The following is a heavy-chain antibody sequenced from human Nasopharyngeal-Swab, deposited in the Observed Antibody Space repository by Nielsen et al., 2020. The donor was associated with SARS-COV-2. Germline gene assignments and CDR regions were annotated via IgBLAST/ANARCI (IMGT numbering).Heavy chain of an antibody. V-gene: IGHV1-18*01. CDR1: GYTFTSYG. CDR3: ARALWVGYDILTGYYGGAYYYYMDV. Sequence: ASVKVSCKASGYTFTSYGISWVRQAPGQGLEWMGWISAYNGNTNYAQKLQGRVTMTTDTSTSTAYMELRSLRSDDTAVYYCARALWVGYDILTGYYGGAYYYYMDVWGKGTTVTVSS. J-gene: IGHJ6*03. D-gene: IGHD3-9*01. CDR2: ISAYNGNT.